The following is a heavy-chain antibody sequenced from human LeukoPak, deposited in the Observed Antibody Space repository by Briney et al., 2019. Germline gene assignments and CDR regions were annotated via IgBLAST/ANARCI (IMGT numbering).Heavy chain of an antibody. CDR2: ISGNNDNP. CDR1: GYTFSNFG. CDR3: ARDGTSTDDY. Sequence: ASVKVSCKASGYTFSNFGISWVRQAPGQGLEWMGWISGNNDNPNYGQKFQGRFTVTTDSSTSTAYMELRDLRSHDTAVYYCARDGTSTDDYWGQGTLFPASS. V-gene: IGHV1-18*01. J-gene: IGHJ4*02. D-gene: IGHD2-2*01.